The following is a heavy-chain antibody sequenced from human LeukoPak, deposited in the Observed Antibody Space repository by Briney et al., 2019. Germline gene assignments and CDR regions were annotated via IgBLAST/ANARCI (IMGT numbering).Heavy chain of an antibody. CDR2: IKQDGSQK. D-gene: IGHD5-24*01. J-gene: IGHJ4*02. Sequence: GGSLRLSCAGSGFTFSDYWVDWVRQAPGKGLEWVANIKQDGSQKNYLESVKGRFTISRDSAKNSLYLQMNNLRAEDTAVYYCARERWLQPDYWGQGILVTVSS. CDR1: GFTFSDYW. V-gene: IGHV3-7*01. CDR3: ARERWLQPDY.